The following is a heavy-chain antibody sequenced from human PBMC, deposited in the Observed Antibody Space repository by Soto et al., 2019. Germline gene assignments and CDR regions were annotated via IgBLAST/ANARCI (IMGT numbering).Heavy chain of an antibody. D-gene: IGHD5-18*01. J-gene: IGHJ4*02. V-gene: IGHV1-18*01. Sequence: ASVKVSCKASGYTFTSYGIRWVRQAPGQGLEWMGWISAYNGNTNYAQKLQGRVTLTTDTSTSTAYMELRSLRSDDTAVYYCAPHTLDTGMPSGYWGQGTLVTVPQ. CDR2: ISAYNGNT. CDR1: GYTFTSYG. CDR3: APHTLDTGMPSGY.